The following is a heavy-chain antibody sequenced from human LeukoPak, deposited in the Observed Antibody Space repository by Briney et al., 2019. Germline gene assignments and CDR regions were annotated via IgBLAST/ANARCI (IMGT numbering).Heavy chain of an antibody. CDR3: AKDEGGTYSGSSFYAFDI. CDR2: ISYDGSNK. V-gene: IGHV3-30*18. D-gene: IGHD1-26*01. J-gene: IGHJ3*02. Sequence: GGSLRLSCAASGFTFSSYGMHWVRQAPGKGLEWVAVISYDGSNKCYGDSVKGRFTISRDNSKNTLYLQMNSLRGEDTAVYYCAKDEGGTYSGSSFYAFDIWGQGTMVTVSS. CDR1: GFTFSSYG.